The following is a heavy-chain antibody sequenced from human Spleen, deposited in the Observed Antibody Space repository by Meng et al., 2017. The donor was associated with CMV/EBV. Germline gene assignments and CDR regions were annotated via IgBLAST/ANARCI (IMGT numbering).Heavy chain of an antibody. J-gene: IGHJ3*02. CDR3: AKSMRDIVVVPAAIIGDAFDI. D-gene: IGHD2-2*02. V-gene: IGHV3-23*01. CDR2: ISGSGGST. CDR1: GFTLSSYA. Sequence: GESLKISCAASGFTLSSYAMSWVRQAPGKGLEWVSAISGSGGSTYYADSVKGRFTISRDNSKNTLYLQMNSLRAEDTAVYYCAKSMRDIVVVPAAIIGDAFDIWGQGTMVTVSS.